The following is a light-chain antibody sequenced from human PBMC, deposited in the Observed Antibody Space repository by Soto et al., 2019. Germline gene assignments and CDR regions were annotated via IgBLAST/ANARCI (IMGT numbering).Light chain of an antibody. Sequence: QSVLTQPPSVSAAPRQRVTISCSGSSSNIGENYVNWYQQLPGKAPKLLIYHDDLLSAGVSDRFSGSKSGTSASLAISDLQSEDEGDYTWAAGDDSLEGQVFGGGTKLPVL. J-gene: IGLJ3*02. CDR1: SSNIGENY. CDR3: AAGDDSLEGQV. V-gene: IGLV1-36*01. CDR2: HDD.